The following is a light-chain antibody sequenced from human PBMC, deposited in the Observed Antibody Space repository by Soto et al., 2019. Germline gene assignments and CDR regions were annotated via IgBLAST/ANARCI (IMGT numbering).Light chain of an antibody. J-gene: IGLJ1*01. Sequence: QSVLTQPASVSGSPGQSITISCTGTSSDVGSYNLVSWYQQHPGKAPKLMIYEGSKRPSWVSNRFSGSKSGNTASLTISGLHAEDEADYYCCSYAGSSTLVFGTGTKLTVL. CDR1: SSDVGSYNL. CDR3: CSYAGSSTLV. CDR2: EGS. V-gene: IGLV2-23*01.